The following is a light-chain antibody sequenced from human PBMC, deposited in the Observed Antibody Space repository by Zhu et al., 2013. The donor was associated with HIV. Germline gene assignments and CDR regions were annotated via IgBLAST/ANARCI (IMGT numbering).Light chain of an antibody. CDR1: RSSIGAGFD. CDR2: NTV. J-gene: IGLJ1*01. CDR3: TSYAGNNNYV. V-gene: IGLV1-40*01. Sequence: QSGLTQPPSVSGAPGQRITISCAGSRSSIGAGFDVHWYQQLPGTAPKLVIYNTVIRPSGVPGRFSGSRSGSSASLTITGLQSADEADYYCTSYAGNNNYVFGTGTKVTVL.